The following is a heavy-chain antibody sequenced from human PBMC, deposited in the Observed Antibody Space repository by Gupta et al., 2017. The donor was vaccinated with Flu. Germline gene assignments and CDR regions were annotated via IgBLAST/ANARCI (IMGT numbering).Heavy chain of an antibody. Sequence: RHIPGKGLEWVATLKRDGSDQDYVDSVKGLFTISRDSAKNSLYLQMNGLRVEDTAVYYCARGSHDSKYRCFETWGQGTRVTVSS. J-gene: IGHJ5*02. CDR3: ARGSHDSKYRCFET. CDR2: LKRDGSDQ. D-gene: IGHD4-4*01. V-gene: IGHV3-7*01.